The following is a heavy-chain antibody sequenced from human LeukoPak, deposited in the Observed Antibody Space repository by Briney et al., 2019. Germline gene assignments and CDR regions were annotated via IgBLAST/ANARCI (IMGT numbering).Heavy chain of an antibody. Sequence: ASVKVSCKASGYTFTSYGISWVRQAPGQGLEWMGWISAYNGNTNYAQKLQGRVTMTTDTSTSTAYMELRSLRSDDTAVYYCARDPPRYCSSTSCPRAFFDYWGQGTLVTVSS. CDR1: GYTFTSYG. V-gene: IGHV1-18*01. D-gene: IGHD2-2*01. CDR3: ARDPPRYCSSTSCPRAFFDY. CDR2: ISAYNGNT. J-gene: IGHJ4*02.